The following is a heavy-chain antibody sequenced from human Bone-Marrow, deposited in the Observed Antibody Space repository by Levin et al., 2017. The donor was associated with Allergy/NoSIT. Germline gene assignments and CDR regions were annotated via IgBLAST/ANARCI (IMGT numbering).Heavy chain of an antibody. J-gene: IGHJ4*02. CDR3: ARASYSNYGWGKFDY. CDR1: GGSISSSNW. Sequence: RPSETLSLTCAVSGGSISSSNWWTWVRQPPGKGLEWIGEIFHSGSANYNPSVKSRVTMSVDKSKNQFSLKLNSVTAADTAVYYCARASYSNYGWGKFDYWGQGTLVPVSS. CDR2: IFHSGSA. V-gene: IGHV4/OR15-8*01. D-gene: IGHD4-11*01.